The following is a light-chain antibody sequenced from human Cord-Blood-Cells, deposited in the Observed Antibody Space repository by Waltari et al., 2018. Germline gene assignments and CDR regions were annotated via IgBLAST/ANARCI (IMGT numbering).Light chain of an antibody. Sequence: IVMTQSPLSLPGTAGGPASISRRSSQSLLHSNGYNYLDWYLQKPGQSPPLLIYLGSNRASGVPDRFSGSGSGTDFTLKISRVEAEDVGVYYCMQALQTPTFGQGTKVEIK. V-gene: IGKV2-28*01. J-gene: IGKJ1*01. CDR1: QSLLHSNGYNY. CDR2: LGS. CDR3: MQALQTPT.